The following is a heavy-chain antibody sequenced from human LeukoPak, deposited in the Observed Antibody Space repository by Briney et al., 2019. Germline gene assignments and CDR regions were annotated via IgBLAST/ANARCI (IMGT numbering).Heavy chain of an antibody. CDR3: ARAGGVVATDVGDQDYYYYYMDV. Sequence: PGGSLRLSCAASGFTFSSYAMHWVRQAPGKGLEYVSAISSNGGSTYYANSVKGRFTISRDNSKNTLYLQMGSLRAEDMAVYYCARAGGVVATDVGDQDYYYYYMDVWGKGTTVTVSS. D-gene: IGHD5-12*01. CDR1: GFTFSSYA. J-gene: IGHJ6*03. CDR2: ISSNGGST. V-gene: IGHV3-64*01.